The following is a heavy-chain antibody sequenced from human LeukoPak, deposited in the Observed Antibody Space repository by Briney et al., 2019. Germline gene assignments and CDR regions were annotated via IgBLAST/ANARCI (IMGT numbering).Heavy chain of an antibody. CDR3: ALIAPPHN. CDR1: AITFTSYY. Sequence: SVKVSCKASAITFTSYYIHWVRQAPGRGLEWMGKINPSGTITTYTPKYQGRVTVTKETSTNTVYMDLSSLRSDDTAVYYCALIAPPHNWGQGSLVTVS. D-gene: IGHD3-16*01. V-gene: IGHV1-46*01. J-gene: IGHJ4*02. CDR2: INPSGTIT.